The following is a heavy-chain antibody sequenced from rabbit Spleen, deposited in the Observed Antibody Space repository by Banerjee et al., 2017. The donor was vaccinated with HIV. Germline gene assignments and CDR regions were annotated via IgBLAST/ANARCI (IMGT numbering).Heavy chain of an antibody. CDR1: GFSFSSDYD. CDR2: IGAGSSGST. D-gene: IGHD6-1*01. CDR3: AREVLYAAYAGFGDATMYYFDL. J-gene: IGHJ4*01. Sequence: QSLEESGGGLVKPGASLTLTCKASGFSFSSDYDMCWVRQAPGKGLERIACIGAGSSGSTYYASWAKGRFPISRPWSTTVALQMTSLTAADTATYFCAREVLYAAYAGFGDATMYYFDLWGPATLVTVS. V-gene: IGHV1S40*01.